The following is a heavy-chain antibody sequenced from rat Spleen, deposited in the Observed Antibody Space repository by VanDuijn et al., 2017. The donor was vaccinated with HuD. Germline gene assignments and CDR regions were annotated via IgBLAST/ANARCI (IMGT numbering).Heavy chain of an antibody. CDR1: GFTFSDYW. CDR3: TRGPPMDA. Sequence: EVQLVESGGGLVQPGRSLKLSCVASGFTFSDYWMTWIRQAPGKGLECIASITYNGGSAYYPDSVKGRFTISRDNAKRTLYLQMNSLRSEDTATYYCTRGPPMDAWGQGASVTVSS. CDR2: ITYNGGSA. D-gene: IGHD3-1*01. V-gene: IGHV5-31*01. J-gene: IGHJ4*01.